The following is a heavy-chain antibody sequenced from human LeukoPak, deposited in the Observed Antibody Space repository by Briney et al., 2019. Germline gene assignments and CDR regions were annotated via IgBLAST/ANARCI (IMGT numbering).Heavy chain of an antibody. V-gene: IGHV4-59*01. CDR3: AREVVGYNWFDP. D-gene: IGHD3-22*01. CDR2: IYYSGST. CDR1: GGSISSYY. J-gene: IGHJ5*02. Sequence: SETLSLTCTVSGGSISSYYWSWIRQPPGKGLEWIGYIYYSGSTNYNPSLKSRVTISVDTSKNQSSLKLSSVTAADTAVYYCAREVVGYNWFDPWGQGTLVTVSS.